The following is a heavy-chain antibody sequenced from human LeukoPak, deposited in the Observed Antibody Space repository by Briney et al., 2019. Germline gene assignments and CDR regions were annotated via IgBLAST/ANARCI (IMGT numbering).Heavy chain of an antibody. V-gene: IGHV4-39*07. D-gene: IGHD5-24*01. CDR3: ASFLEMATIEGVVDY. CDR1: GGSISSSSYY. Sequence: PSETLSLTCTVSGGSISSSSYYWGWIRQPPGKGLEWIGSIYYSGSTYYNPSLKSRVPISVDTSKNQFSLKLSSVTAADTAVYYCASFLEMATIEGVVDYWGQGTLVTVSS. J-gene: IGHJ4*02. CDR2: IYYSGST.